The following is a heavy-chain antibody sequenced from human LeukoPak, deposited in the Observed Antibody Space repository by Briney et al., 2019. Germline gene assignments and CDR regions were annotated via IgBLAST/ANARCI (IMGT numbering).Heavy chain of an antibody. V-gene: IGHV3-23*01. CDR1: GFSFNNYA. Sequence: AGRSLRLACAASGFSFNNYAMTWVRQAPGKGLEWVSNINDIGGQRHYADSVKGRFTISRDNSKNTLSLQMDGLRAEDTAVYYCAKTQWKVGATDYFDYWGQGILVTVSS. CDR2: INDIGGQR. D-gene: IGHD1-26*01. CDR3: AKTQWKVGATDYFDY. J-gene: IGHJ4*02.